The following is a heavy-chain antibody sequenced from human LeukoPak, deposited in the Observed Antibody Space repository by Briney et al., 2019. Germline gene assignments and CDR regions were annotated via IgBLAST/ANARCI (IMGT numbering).Heavy chain of an antibody. Sequence: PSETLSLTCAVYGGSFSSYYWSWIRQPPGKGLEWIGEINHSGSTNYNPSLKSRVTLSVDTSKNQFSLKLSSVTAADTAVYYCARGLFGVRDYWGQGTLVTVSS. V-gene: IGHV4-34*01. CDR2: INHSGST. D-gene: IGHD3-3*01. CDR3: ARGLFGVRDY. J-gene: IGHJ4*02. CDR1: GGSFSSYY.